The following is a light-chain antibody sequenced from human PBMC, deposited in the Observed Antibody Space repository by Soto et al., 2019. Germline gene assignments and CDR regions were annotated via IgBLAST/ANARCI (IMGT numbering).Light chain of an antibody. J-gene: IGLJ2*01. CDR3: TAWDDSLNGMI. CDR1: SSNIGSNN. CDR2: SNN. V-gene: IGLV1-44*01. Sequence: QSVLPQAPSASGTPGQRVTISCSGSSSNIGSNNVNWYQQVPGTAPKFLIYSNNQRPSGVPDRFSGSKSGTSASLAISGLQSEDEADYYCTAWDDSLNGMIFGGGTKVTVL.